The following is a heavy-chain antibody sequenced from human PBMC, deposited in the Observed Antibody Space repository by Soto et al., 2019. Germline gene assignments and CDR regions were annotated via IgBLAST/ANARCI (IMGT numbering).Heavy chain of an antibody. V-gene: IGHV3-23*01. J-gene: IGHJ4*02. CDR1: GFIFSNYA. Sequence: GSLRLSCAASGFIFSNYAMSWVRQAPGKGLEWVSFISGSGSSTYYADSVKGRFTISRGNSKNTLYLQMNSLRAEDAAVYYCVREASSSGLHLDHWGRGTLVTVSS. D-gene: IGHD6-6*01. CDR2: ISGSGSST. CDR3: VREASSSGLHLDH.